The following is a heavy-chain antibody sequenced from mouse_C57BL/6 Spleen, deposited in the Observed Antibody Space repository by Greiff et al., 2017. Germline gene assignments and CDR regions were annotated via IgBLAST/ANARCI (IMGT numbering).Heavy chain of an antibody. J-gene: IGHJ1*03. Sequence: QVQLQQPGAELVRPGSSVKLSCKASGYTFTSYWMDWVKQRPGQGLEWIGNIYPSDSETHYNQKFKDKATLTVDTSSSTAYMQLSSLTSEDSAVXFCASYGSSYFCWYFGVWGTGTTGTVAS. CDR3: ASYGSSYFCWYFGV. D-gene: IGHD1-1*01. CDR1: GYTFTSYW. CDR2: IYPSDSET. V-gene: IGHV1-61*01.